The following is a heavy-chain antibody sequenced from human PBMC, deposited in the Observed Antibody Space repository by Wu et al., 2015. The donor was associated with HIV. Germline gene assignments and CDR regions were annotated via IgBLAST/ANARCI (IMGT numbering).Heavy chain of an antibody. Sequence: QIHLVQSGREVKKTGASMKLSCKTSGYDFDDYGIIWVRQAPGQGLEWMGWISDYNRNKKYGEKFRDRIMMNIDTITDTAYMELRSLRVDDTAVYYCARGVYYAESGFFDXWGQGTRLSSPQ. V-gene: IGHV1-18*01. CDR3: ARGVYYAESGFFDX. J-gene: IGHJ4*02. D-gene: IGHD3-3*01. CDR2: ISDYNRNK. CDR1: GYDFDDYG.